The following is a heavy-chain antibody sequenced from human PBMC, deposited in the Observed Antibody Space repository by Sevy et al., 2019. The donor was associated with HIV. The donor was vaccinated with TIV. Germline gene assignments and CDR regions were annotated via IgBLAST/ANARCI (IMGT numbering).Heavy chain of an antibody. CDR1: GFTFSDYG. CDR3: ARDLGVGDSRGFFDQ. V-gene: IGHV3-33*01. J-gene: IGHJ4*02. CDR2: IWYDGNNK. D-gene: IGHD1-26*01. Sequence: GGSLRLSCAASGFTFSDYGMHWVRQAPGKGLEWVAVIWYDGNNKYYRDSVKGRFTISRDNSKNTLYLQMNGLRAEDTAVYYCARDLGVGDSRGFFDQWGQGTLVTVSS.